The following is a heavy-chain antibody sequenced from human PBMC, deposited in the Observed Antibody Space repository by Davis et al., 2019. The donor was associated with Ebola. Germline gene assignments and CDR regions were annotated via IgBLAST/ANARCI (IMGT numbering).Heavy chain of an antibody. CDR2: IGTAGDT. CDR1: GFTFSSYD. J-gene: IGHJ6*02. Sequence: GESLKISCAASGFTFSSYDMHWVRQATGKGLEWVSAIGTAGDTYYAGSVKGRFTISRENAKNSLYLQMNSLRAGDTAVYYCARDSYYYDTSGYYYIFGGHGMDVWGQGTTVTISS. CDR3: ARDSYYYDTSGYYYIFGGHGMDV. V-gene: IGHV3-13*01. D-gene: IGHD3-22*01.